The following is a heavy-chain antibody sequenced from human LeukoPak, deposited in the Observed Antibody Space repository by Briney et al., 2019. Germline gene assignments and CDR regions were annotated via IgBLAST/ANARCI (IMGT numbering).Heavy chain of an antibody. Sequence: PGGSLRLSCAASGFTFSSYGMHWVRQAPGKGLEWVAVISYDGSNKYYADSVKGRFTISGDNSKNTLYLQMNSLRPEDTAVYYCAKDQGYRYGYVSYWGQGTLVTVSS. J-gene: IGHJ4*02. CDR1: GFTFSSYG. CDR3: AKDQGYRYGYVSY. D-gene: IGHD5-18*01. CDR2: ISYDGSNK. V-gene: IGHV3-30*18.